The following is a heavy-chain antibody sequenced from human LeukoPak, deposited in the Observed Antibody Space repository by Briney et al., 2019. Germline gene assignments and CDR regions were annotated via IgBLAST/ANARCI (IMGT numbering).Heavy chain of an antibody. CDR2: INHSGGT. CDR1: GGSFSGYY. D-gene: IGHD2-2*01. V-gene: IGHV4-34*01. J-gene: IGHJ4*02. Sequence: PSETLSLTCAVYGGSFSGYYWSWIRQPPGKGLEWIGEINHSGGTNYNPSLKSRVTMSVDTSKNQFSLKLSSVTAADTAVYYCARSSIVVVPAAAFDYWGQGTLVTVSS. CDR3: ARSSIVVVPAAAFDY.